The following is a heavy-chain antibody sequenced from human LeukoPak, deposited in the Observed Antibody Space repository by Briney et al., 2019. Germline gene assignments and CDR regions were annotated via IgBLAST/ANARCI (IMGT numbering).Heavy chain of an antibody. D-gene: IGHD3-10*01. CDR2: IHNDAIVA. J-gene: IGHJ6*04. Sequence: GGSLTLSCTASGFTFRNYWMECVRHAPGKGLVSVSRIHNDAIVADYADSVRGRFTISRDNAKDALYLQMQSLRADDAAVYYCVRDRGYADVWGKGTTVTVSS. CDR3: VRDRGYADV. CDR1: GFTFRNYW. V-gene: IGHV3-74*01.